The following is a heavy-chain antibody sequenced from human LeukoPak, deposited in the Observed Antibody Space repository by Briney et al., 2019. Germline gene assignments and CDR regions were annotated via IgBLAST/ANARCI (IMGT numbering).Heavy chain of an antibody. CDR1: GFTFSSYG. CDR2: ISGSDGST. D-gene: IGHD5-12*01. CDR3: AKDGGYYDFDS. J-gene: IGHJ4*02. V-gene: IGHV3-23*01. Sequence: GGSLRLSCAASGFTFSSYGMSWVRQAPGKGLEWVSVISGSDGSTYYADSVKGRFTISGDNSKNTLYLQMYSLRVEDTAVYYCAKDGGYYDFDSWGQGTLVTVSS.